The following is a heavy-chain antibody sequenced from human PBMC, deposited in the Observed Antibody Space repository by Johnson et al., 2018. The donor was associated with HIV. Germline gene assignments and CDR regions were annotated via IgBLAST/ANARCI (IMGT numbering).Heavy chain of an antibody. CDR3: ASVYYDILTGYYYDAFDI. CDR2: IWFDGSNK. CDR1: GFTFSSYG. Sequence: QVQLVESGGGVVQPGRSLRLSCAASGFTFSSYGMHWVRQAPGKGLEWVAVIWFDGSNKYYADSVKGRFTISGDNSKTTLYLQMNSLRAEDTAVYYCASVYYDILTGYYYDAFDIWGQGTMVTVSS. V-gene: IGHV3-33*01. D-gene: IGHD3-9*01. J-gene: IGHJ3*02.